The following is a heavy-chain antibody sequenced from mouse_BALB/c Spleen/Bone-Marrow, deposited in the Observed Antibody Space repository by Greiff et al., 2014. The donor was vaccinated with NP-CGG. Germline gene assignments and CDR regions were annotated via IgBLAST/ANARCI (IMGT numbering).Heavy chain of an antibody. J-gene: IGHJ2*01. V-gene: IGHV14-3*02. Sequence: EVMLVESGAELVKPGASVKLSCTASGFNIKDTYMHWVKQRPEQGLEWIGRIDPANGNAKYDPKFQGKATITADTSSNTAYLQLXXXXSEDTAVYYCARYRLGTYFDFWGQGTTLTVSS. CDR2: IDPANGNA. D-gene: IGHD2-14*01. CDR3: ARYRLGTYFDF. CDR1: GFNIKDTY.